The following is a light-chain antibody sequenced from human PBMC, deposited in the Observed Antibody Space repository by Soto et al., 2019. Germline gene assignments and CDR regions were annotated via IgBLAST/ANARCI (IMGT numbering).Light chain of an antibody. Sequence: QAVVTQPASLSGSPGQSITISCTGTSSDVGGYDYVSWYQQHPGKAPRLMIYDVNNRPSGVSNRFSGSKSGNTASLTISGLQAEDEADYYCNSYSTSSTPLVFGGGTKLTVL. V-gene: IGLV2-14*03. CDR2: DVN. CDR1: SSDVGGYDY. CDR3: NSYSTSSTPLV. J-gene: IGLJ2*01.